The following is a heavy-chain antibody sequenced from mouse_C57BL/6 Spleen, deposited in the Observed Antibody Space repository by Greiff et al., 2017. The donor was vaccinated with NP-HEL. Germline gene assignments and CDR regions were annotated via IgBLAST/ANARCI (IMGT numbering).Heavy chain of an antibody. CDR3: ARAKLGYFDY. D-gene: IGHD4-1*01. V-gene: IGHV3-1*01. Sequence: EVQLVESGPGMVKPSQSLSLTCTVTGYSITSGYDWHWIRHFPGNKLEWMGYISYSGSTNYNPSLKSRISITHDTSKNHFFLKLNSVTTEDTATYYCARAKLGYFDYWGQGTTLTVSS. CDR2: ISYSGST. J-gene: IGHJ2*01. CDR1: GYSITSGYD.